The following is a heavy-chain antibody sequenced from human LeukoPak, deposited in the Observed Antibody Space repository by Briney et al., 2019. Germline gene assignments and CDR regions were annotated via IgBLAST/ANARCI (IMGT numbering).Heavy chain of an antibody. V-gene: IGHV4-59*01. CDR2: IYYSGST. J-gene: IGHJ5*02. CDR3: AGFRVRGHNWFDP. D-gene: IGHD3-10*01. CDR1: GGSISSYY. Sequence: PSETLSLTCTVSGGSISSYYWSWIRQPPGKGLEWIGYIYYSGSTNYNPSLKSRVTISVDTSKNQFSLKLSSVTAADTAVYYCAGFRVRGHNWFDPWGQGTLVTVSS.